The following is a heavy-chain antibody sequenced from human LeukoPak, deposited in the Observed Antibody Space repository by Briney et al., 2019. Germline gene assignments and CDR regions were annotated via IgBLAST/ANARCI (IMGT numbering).Heavy chain of an antibody. J-gene: IGHJ5*02. CDR2: IYHSGST. CDR1: GYSISSGYY. V-gene: IGHV4-38-2*02. D-gene: IGHD3-22*01. CDR3: ARDSLYYDSSGYIPPGFDP. Sequence: PSETLSLTCTVSGYSISSGYYWGWIRQPPGKGLEWIGSIYHSGSTYYNPSLKSRVTISVDTSKNQFSLKLSSVTAADTAVYYCARDSLYYDSSGYIPPGFDPWGQGTLVTVSS.